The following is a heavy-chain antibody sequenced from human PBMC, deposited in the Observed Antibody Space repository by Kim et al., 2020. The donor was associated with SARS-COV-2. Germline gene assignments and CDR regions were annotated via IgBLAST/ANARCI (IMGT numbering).Heavy chain of an antibody. CDR3: ARPLPSSSSWYFGY. CDR1: GGSISSSSYY. CDR2: IYYSGST. J-gene: IGHJ4*02. Sequence: SETLSLTCTVSGGSISSSSYYWGWIRQPPGKGLEWIGSIYYSGSTYYNPSLKSRVTISVDTSKNQFSLKLSSVTAADTAVYYCARPLPSSSSWYFGYWGQGTLVTVSS. V-gene: IGHV4-39*01. D-gene: IGHD6-13*01.